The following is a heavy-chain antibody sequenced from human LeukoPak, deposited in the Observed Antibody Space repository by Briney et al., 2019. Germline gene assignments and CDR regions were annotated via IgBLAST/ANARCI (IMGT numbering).Heavy chain of an antibody. D-gene: IGHD3-22*01. Sequence: GGSLRLSCAASGFTFSSYSMNWVRQAPGKGLEWVSYISSSSSTIYYADSVKGRFTISRDNAKNSLYLQMNSLRAEDTAVYYCAGGYRLHQYYDSLYNWGQGTMVTVSS. J-gene: IGHJ3*01. CDR1: GFTFSSYS. V-gene: IGHV3-48*01. CDR2: ISSSSSTI. CDR3: AGGYRLHQYYDSLYN.